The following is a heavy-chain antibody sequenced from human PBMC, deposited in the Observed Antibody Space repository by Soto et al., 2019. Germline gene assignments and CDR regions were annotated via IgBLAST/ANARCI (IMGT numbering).Heavy chain of an antibody. V-gene: IGHV3-21*01. CDR2: ISSSSSYI. J-gene: IGHJ6*03. CDR3: ARAGITMVRGVIIRDYCYYMDV. Sequence: PGGSLRLSCAASGFTFSSYSMNWVRQAPGKGLEWVSSISSSSSYIYYADSVKGRFTISRDNAKNSLYLQMNSLRAEGTAVYYCARAGITMVRGVIIRDYCYYMDVWGKGTTVTVSS. CDR1: GFTFSSYS. D-gene: IGHD3-10*01.